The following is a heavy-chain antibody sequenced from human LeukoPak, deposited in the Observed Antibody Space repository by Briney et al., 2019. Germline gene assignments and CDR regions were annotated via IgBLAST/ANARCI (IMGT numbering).Heavy chain of an antibody. CDR3: AKDSFGSLSWFDL. V-gene: IGHV3-33*06. CDR1: GFTFSSYG. J-gene: IGHJ5*02. Sequence: GGSLRLSCAASGFTFSSYGMHWVRQAPGKGLEWVAVIWYGGSNKYYADSVKGRFTISRDNSKNTLYLQMNSLRAEDTAVYYCAKDSFGSLSWFDLWGQGTLVTVSS. CDR2: IWYGGSNK. D-gene: IGHD1-26*01.